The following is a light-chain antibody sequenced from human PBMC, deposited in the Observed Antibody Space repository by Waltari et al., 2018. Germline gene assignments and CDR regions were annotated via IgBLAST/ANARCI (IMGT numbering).Light chain of an antibody. Sequence: DIVMTQSPLSLPVTPGEPSSISCRSSPSLLHSNGNNYVDWYLQKPGQSPQLLIYLGSNRASGVPDRFSGSGSGTDFTLKITRVEADDVGVYYCMQSLQTPYTFGQGTELEIK. CDR2: LGS. V-gene: IGKV2-28*01. CDR3: MQSLQTPYT. J-gene: IGKJ2*01. CDR1: PSLLHSNGNNY.